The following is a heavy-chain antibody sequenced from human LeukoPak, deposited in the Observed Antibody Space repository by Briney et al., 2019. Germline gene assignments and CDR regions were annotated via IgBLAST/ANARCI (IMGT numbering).Heavy chain of an antibody. V-gene: IGHV1-46*01. CDR2: INPTGGST. Sequence: GASVKVSCKASGYTFTSYYMHWVRQAPGQGLEWMGLINPTGGSTGYAQKFQGRVTMTRDMSTSTAYMELSSLRSEDTAVYYCARGNYYDSSGYSVYYYYYMDVWGKGTTVTISS. CDR3: ARGNYYDSSGYSVYYYYYMDV. D-gene: IGHD3-22*01. CDR1: GYTFTSYY. J-gene: IGHJ6*03.